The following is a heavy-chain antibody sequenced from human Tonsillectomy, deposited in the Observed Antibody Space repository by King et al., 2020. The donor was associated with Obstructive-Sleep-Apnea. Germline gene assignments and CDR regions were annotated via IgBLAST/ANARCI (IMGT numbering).Heavy chain of an antibody. CDR3: AKPYYYDSSGYDGADY. J-gene: IGHJ4*02. V-gene: IGHV3-30*18. CDR1: GVTFSSYG. D-gene: IGHD3-22*01. Sequence: VQLVESGGGVVQPGRSLRRSCAASGVTFSSYGMHWVRQAPGKGLEWVAVISYDGSNKYYADSVKGRFTISRDNSKNTLDLQMNSLRAEDTAVYYCAKPYYYDSSGYDGADYWGQGTLVTVSS. CDR2: ISYDGSNK.